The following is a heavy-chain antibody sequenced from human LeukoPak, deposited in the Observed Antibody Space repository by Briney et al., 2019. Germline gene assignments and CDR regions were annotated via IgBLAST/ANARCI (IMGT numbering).Heavy chain of an antibody. J-gene: IGHJ3*02. Sequence: SVKVSCKASGGTFSSYAFSWVRQAPGQGLEWVGGIIPIVGTTNYAQMFQGRVTITADESTSTAYMELSSLRSEDTAVYYCATVLIGAFDIWGQGTMVTVSS. D-gene: IGHD2/OR15-2a*01. CDR2: IIPIVGTT. CDR3: ATVLIGAFDI. CDR1: GGTFSSYA. V-gene: IGHV1-69*13.